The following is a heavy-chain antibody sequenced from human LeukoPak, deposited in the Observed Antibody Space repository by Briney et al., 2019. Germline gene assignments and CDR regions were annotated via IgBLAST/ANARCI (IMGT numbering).Heavy chain of an antibody. CDR1: GFTFSIYG. D-gene: IGHD3-22*01. Sequence: GGALRLSCAASGFTFSIYGMHWVRQAPGKGLEWVAVISYDGSNKYYADSVKGRFTISRDNSKNTLYLQMNSLRAEDTAVYYCAKDSNYYDSSGEFDYWGQGTLVTVSS. CDR3: AKDSNYYDSSGEFDY. J-gene: IGHJ4*02. CDR2: ISYDGSNK. V-gene: IGHV3-30*18.